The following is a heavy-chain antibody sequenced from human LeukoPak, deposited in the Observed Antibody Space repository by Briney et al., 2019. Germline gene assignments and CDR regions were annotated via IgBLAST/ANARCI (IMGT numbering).Heavy chain of an antibody. CDR1: GFTVISNH. V-gene: IGHV3-53*01. Sequence: AGGSLRLSCAASGFTVISNHMTWVRQAPGKGLEWVSVIYSGGITYYTDSVKGRFTISRHNSKTTLYIQMNSLRAEDTAVYYSASHSRSWYGFDYWGQGTLVTVSS. CDR2: IYSGGIT. CDR3: ASHSRSWYGFDY. D-gene: IGHD6-13*01. J-gene: IGHJ4*02.